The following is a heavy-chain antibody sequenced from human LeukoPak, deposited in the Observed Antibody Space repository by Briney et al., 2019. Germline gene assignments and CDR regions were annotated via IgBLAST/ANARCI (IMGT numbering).Heavy chain of an antibody. CDR2: INSDGRST. CDR3: ARGLTSGAINAFDV. D-gene: IGHD2-15*01. V-gene: IGHV3-74*01. J-gene: IGHJ3*01. Sequence: GGSLRLSCAASGFTFSSYWMHWVRQAPGKGLVGVSRINSDGRSTNYADSVKGRFTISRDNANKYLYLQMNSLRAEDTALYYCARGLTSGAINAFDVWGQGTMVTVSS. CDR1: GFTFSSYW.